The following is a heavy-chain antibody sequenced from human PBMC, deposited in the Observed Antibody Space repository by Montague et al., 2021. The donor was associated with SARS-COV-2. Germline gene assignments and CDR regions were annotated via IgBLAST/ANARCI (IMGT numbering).Heavy chain of an antibody. CDR2: ICYTGDT. Sequence: SETLSLTCTVSGGSITNNIDYWAWIRQPPGKGLKWIGCICYTGDTYYNPSLKSRVTISVVTSKNHFTLKLSSVTAAETAVYYCARLMRYFDSSGSASAFDVWGQGTKVTVSS. D-gene: IGHD3-22*01. CDR3: ARLMRYFDSSGSASAFDV. CDR1: GGSITNNIDY. J-gene: IGHJ3*01. V-gene: IGHV4-39*02.